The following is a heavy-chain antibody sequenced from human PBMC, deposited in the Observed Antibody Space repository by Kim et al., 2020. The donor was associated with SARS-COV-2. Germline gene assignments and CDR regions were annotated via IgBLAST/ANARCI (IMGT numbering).Heavy chain of an antibody. Sequence: GSTNYADSVKGRFTISRDNSKNTLYLQMNSVRSEDTAVYYCAKAGTNYHDYWGQGTLVTVSS. J-gene: IGHJ4*02. V-gene: IGHV3-23*01. D-gene: IGHD3-10*01. CDR2: GST. CDR3: AKAGTNYHDY.